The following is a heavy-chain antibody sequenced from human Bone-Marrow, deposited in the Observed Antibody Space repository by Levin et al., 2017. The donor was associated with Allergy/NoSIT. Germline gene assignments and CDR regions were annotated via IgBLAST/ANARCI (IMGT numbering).Heavy chain of an antibody. J-gene: IGHJ4*02. V-gene: IGHV4-59*01. Sequence: SETLSLTCSVSGDSITNYYWNWIRQPPGRGLEWIAYIFHRGGTNYNPSLKSRVTLSLDTSKNQFSLRLTSVTAADSAIYYCARDLMEHQGFDYWGRGTLVTVSS. D-gene: IGHD1/OR15-1a*01. CDR1: GDSITNYY. CDR2: IFHRGGT. CDR3: ARDLMEHQGFDY.